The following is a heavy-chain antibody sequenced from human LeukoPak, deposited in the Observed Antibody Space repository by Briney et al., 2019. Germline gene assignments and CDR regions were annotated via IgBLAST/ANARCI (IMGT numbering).Heavy chain of an antibody. V-gene: IGHV4-39*07. J-gene: IGHJ3*02. D-gene: IGHD5-12*01. CDR1: GGSISSSSYD. Sequence: SETLSLACTVSGGSISSSSYDWGWIRQRPGKGLEWSGSIYYSGNTNYNPSLKSRVTISVDTSKNQFSLKLSSVTAADTAVYYCARYIVATMDAFDIWGQGTMVTVSS. CDR2: IYYSGNT. CDR3: ARYIVATMDAFDI.